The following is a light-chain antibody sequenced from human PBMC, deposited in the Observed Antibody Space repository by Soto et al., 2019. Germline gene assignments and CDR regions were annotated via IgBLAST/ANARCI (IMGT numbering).Light chain of an antibody. CDR3: QQAISFPIT. CDR2: DAS. V-gene: IGKV1-5*01. CDR1: QTVSHW. Sequence: EIHLTQNPSTLAASVGDGVTSTCRASQTVSHWLAWYQQKPGKAPKLLIFDASSLESGVPSRFSGSGSGTDFTLTIRSLQPEDFGTYYCQQAISFPITIGQGTRLEIK. J-gene: IGKJ5*01.